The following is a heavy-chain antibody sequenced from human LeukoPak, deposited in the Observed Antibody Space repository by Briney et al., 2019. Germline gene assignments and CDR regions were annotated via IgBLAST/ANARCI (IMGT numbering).Heavy chain of an antibody. CDR2: IPSSGGII. J-gene: IGHJ5*02. V-gene: IGHV3-48*03. CDR1: GFTFSNYE. CDR3: ARDQRYYGSGSYSGGFDP. D-gene: IGHD3-10*01. Sequence: GGSLRLSCVASGFTFSNYEMNWVRQAPGKGPEWVSYIPSSGGIIYYTDSVKGRFTISRDNAKNSLYLQMNSLRAEDTAVYYCARDQRYYGSGSYSGGFDPWGQGTLVTVSS.